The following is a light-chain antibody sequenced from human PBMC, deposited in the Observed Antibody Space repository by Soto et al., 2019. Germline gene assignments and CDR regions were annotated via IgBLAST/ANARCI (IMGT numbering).Light chain of an antibody. CDR1: QSVNNN. CDR2: SAS. CDR3: QQYYEWPRGT. V-gene: IGKV3-15*01. Sequence: EIVMTQSPATLSVFPGEIATLSCRASQSVNNNLAWYQQKPGQAPRLLIYSASTRATGIPARFSGSGSGTEFTLTISSLQSGDAAVYYCQQYYEWPRGTFGQGTKVDIK. J-gene: IGKJ1*01.